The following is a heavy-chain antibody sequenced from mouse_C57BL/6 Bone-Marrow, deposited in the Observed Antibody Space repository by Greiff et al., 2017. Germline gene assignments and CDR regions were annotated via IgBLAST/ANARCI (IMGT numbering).Heavy chain of an antibody. J-gene: IGHJ4*01. D-gene: IGHD1-1*01. V-gene: IGHV5-4*03. CDR1: GFTFSSYA. CDR3: ARGSRTVVAMDY. Sequence: EVKLVESGGGLVKPGGSLKLSCAASGFTFSSYAMSWVRQTPEKRLEWVATISDGGSYTYYPDNVKGRFTISRDNAKNNLYLQMSHLKSEDTAMYYCARGSRTVVAMDYWGQGTSVTVSS. CDR2: ISDGGSYT.